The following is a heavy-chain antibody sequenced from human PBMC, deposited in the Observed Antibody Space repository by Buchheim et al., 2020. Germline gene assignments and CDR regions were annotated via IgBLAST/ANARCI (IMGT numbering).Heavy chain of an antibody. V-gene: IGHV3-23*01. CDR1: GFTFRSYA. CDR2: ISTGVTT. CDR3: AKDVGGSGWYYFDY. J-gene: IGHJ4*02. Sequence: EVQLLESGGGLVQPGGSLRLSCTASGFTFRSYAMSWVRQAPGKGLEWVSAISTGVTTYYADSVKGRFTISRDNSKNTLFLQMNSLRAEDTAVYFCAKDVGGSGWYYFDYWGQGTL. D-gene: IGHD6-19*01.